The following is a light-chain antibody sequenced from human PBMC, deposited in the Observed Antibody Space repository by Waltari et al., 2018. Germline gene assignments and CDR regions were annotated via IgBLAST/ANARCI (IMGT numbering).Light chain of an antibody. CDR1: QSINNQ. J-gene: IGKJ2*01. Sequence: DIQMTQSPSSLSASVGDRGTITCRASQSINNQLNWYQQKPGKAPKLLIYAASSLQSGVPSRFSGSESGTDFTLTIRSLQPEDFATYYCQQSYSIPYTFGQGTKLEIK. CDR3: QQSYSIPYT. CDR2: AAS. V-gene: IGKV1-39*01.